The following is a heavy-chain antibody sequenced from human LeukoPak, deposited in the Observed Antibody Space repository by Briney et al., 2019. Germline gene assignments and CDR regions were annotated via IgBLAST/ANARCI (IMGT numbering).Heavy chain of an antibody. V-gene: IGHV3-23*01. J-gene: IGHJ6*03. D-gene: IGHD3-10*01. CDR2: ISADDKA. CDR1: GFTFTTYA. CDR3: ASGSGSYRTPYYYMDV. Sequence: GGSLRLSCAASGFTFTTYAINWVRQAPGKGLEWVSGISADDKAYYADSVKGRFTISRDNSKNTLYLQMNSLRAEDTAVYYCASGSGSYRTPYYYMDVWGKGTTVTVSS.